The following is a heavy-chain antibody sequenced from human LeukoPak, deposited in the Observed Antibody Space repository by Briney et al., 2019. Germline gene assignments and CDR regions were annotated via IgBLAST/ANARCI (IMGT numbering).Heavy chain of an antibody. V-gene: IGHV3-23*01. Sequence: GGSLTPSCAPSGSTFSSYATRSVRQAPGKGLEWVSAIRGSGATTYYAASVKGRFTISRARSKTTLYLQMNSLRAEHPDIFYCAKTLSGWYYHLDVPGQDPPSFYSNWGQGTLVTVSS. J-gene: IGHJ4*02. CDR3: AKTLSGWYYHLDVPGQDPPSFYSN. CDR1: GSTFSSYA. CDR2: IRGSGATT. D-gene: IGHD6-19*01.